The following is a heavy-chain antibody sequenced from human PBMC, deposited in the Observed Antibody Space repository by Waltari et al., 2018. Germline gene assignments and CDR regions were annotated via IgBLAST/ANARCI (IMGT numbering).Heavy chain of an antibody. J-gene: IGHJ3*01. D-gene: IGHD5-12*01. CDR3: ATYIGASVGTAAFDV. V-gene: IGHV4-39*01. CDR2: ISYAGTT. Sequence: GIRQPPGEALEWIGTISYAGTTYTNPSLMSRLTMSRDTAKNELALTLGSTTAADTAVYYCATYIGASVGTAAFDVWGQGTMVTVSS.